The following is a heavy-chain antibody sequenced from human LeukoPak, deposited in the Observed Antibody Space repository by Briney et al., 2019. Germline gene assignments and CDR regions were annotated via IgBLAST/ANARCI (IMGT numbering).Heavy chain of an antibody. Sequence: SETLSLTCTVSGGSISSSSYYWSWIRQPPGKGLEWIGYIYYSGSTNYNPSLKSRVTISVDTSKNQFSLKLSSVTAADTAVYYCAREVTMVRGLDYWGQGTLVTVSS. CDR3: AREVTMVRGLDY. D-gene: IGHD3-10*01. J-gene: IGHJ4*02. V-gene: IGHV4-61*01. CDR1: GGSISSSSYY. CDR2: IYYSGST.